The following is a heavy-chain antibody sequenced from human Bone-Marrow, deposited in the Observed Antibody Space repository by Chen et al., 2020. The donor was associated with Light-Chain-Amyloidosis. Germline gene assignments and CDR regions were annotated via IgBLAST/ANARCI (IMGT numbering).Heavy chain of an antibody. D-gene: IGHD1-26*01. J-gene: IGHJ5*02. CDR3: ARDPTTRWFDP. Sequence: SFKASGGTFSSYAISWVRQAPGQGLEWMGRIIPILGIATEGQKVQCVVECKEEREKRKEERERRRRRGEEKEGYYCARDPTTRWFDPWGQGTLVTVSS. V-gene: IGHV1-69*04. CDR2: IIPILGIA. CDR1: GGTFSSYA.